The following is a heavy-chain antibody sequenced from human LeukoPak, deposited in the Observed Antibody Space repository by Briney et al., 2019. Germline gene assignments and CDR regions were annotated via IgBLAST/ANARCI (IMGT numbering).Heavy chain of an antibody. Sequence: PGGSLRLSCAASGFTFSSYAMTWIRQAPGKGLEWVSYISSSGNTIFYSDSVKGRFTISRDNSKNSLYLQMNSLRADDTAVYYCARDLFYGSGSQFDPRGQGTLVTVSS. V-gene: IGHV3-48*04. D-gene: IGHD3-10*01. CDR2: ISSSGNTI. J-gene: IGHJ5*02. CDR3: ARDLFYGSGSQFDP. CDR1: GFTFSSYA.